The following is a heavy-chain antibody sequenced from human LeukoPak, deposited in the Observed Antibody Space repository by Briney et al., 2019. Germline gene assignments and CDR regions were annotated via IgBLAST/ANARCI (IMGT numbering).Heavy chain of an antibody. D-gene: IGHD3-3*01. Sequence: GRSLRLSCAASGFTFDDYAMHWVRHAPGKGLEWVSGISWNSGSIGYADSVKGRFTISRDNAKNSLYLQMNSLRAEDTALYYCAKDIYDFWSGYHLDYWGQGTLVTVSS. CDR2: ISWNSGSI. J-gene: IGHJ4*02. CDR1: GFTFDDYA. V-gene: IGHV3-9*01. CDR3: AKDIYDFWSGYHLDY.